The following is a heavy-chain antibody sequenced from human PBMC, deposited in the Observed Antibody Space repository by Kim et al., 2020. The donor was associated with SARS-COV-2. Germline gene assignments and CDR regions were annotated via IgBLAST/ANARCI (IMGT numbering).Heavy chain of an antibody. CDR1: GGSISSSSYY. CDR2: IYYSGST. V-gene: IGHV4-39*07. J-gene: IGHJ4*02. CDR3: ARLKFGQLWLGPPTNQYYFDY. Sequence: SETLSLTCTVSGGSISSSSYYWGWIRQPPGKGLEWIGSIYYSGSTYYNPSLKSRVTISVDTSTNQFSLKLSSVTAADTAVYYCARLKFGQLWLGPPTNQYYFDYRGQGTLVTVAS. D-gene: IGHD5-18*01.